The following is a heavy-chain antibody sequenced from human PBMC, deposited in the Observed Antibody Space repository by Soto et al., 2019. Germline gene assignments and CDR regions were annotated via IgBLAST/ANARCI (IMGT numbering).Heavy chain of an antibody. CDR3: ARIPPQWLAEEFNY. Sequence: ASVKVSCKTSGYTFSTHGISWVRQAPGQGLEWMGWISGYNGYTSYAQKFQDRATMTTDTSTSTAYMELRSLRSDDTAVYYCARIPPQWLAEEFNYWGQGTLVTVSS. J-gene: IGHJ4*02. CDR1: GYTFSTHG. D-gene: IGHD6-19*01. CDR2: ISGYNGYT. V-gene: IGHV1-18*01.